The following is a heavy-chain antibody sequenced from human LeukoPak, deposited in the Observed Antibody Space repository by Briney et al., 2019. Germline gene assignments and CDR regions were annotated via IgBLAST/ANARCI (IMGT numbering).Heavy chain of an antibody. CDR3: ARARALADHYDLLTGYQGYYYYGMDV. CDR2: ISAYNGNT. V-gene: IGHV1-18*01. D-gene: IGHD3-9*01. J-gene: IGHJ6*02. CDR1: GYTFTSYG. Sequence: ASVKVSCKASGYTFTSYGISWVRQAPGQGLEWMGWISAYNGNTNYAQKLQGRVTMTTDTSTSAASMEVRSPRSDDTCVYSCARARALADHYDLLTGYQGYYYYGMDVWGQGTKGTVS.